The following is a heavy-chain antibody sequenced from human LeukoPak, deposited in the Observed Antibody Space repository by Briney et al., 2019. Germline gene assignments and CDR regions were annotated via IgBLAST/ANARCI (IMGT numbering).Heavy chain of an antibody. V-gene: IGHV4-34*01. CDR2: IYHSGST. Sequence: SETLSLTCAVYGGSSSGYYWSWIRQPPGKGLEWIGEIYHSGSTNYNPSLKSRVTISVDKSKNQFSLNLSSVTAADTAVYYCARDRRYYDSSAYIRGFDYWGQGTLVTVSS. J-gene: IGHJ4*02. CDR3: ARDRRYYDSSAYIRGFDY. D-gene: IGHD3-22*01. CDR1: GGSSSGYY.